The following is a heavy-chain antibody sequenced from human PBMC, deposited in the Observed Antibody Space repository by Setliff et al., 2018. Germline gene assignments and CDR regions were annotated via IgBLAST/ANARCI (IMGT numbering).Heavy chain of an antibody. CDR2: IYDSGTT. V-gene: IGHV4-39*02. D-gene: IGHD4-4*01. CDR3: AGRDYSGGDS. Sequence: PSETLSLTCIVAGDSISNTGYYWGWIRQPPGKGLEWIGRIYDSGTTNYNPSLKSRVTISADTSNNSFSLNLFSVTAADTAVYYCAGRDYSGGDSWGHGTLVTVSS. CDR1: GDSISNTGYY. J-gene: IGHJ5*01.